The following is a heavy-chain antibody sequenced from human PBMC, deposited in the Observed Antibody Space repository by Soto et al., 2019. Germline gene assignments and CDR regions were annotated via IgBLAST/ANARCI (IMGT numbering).Heavy chain of an antibody. D-gene: IGHD4-17*01. CDR1: VCCIISTCYY. Sequence: PSETRSRTCTFCVCCIISTCYYLCFLRQPPGRGLEWIANIHYSGETHYSPSLKSRVAISVDTSKSQFYLTLDSVAAADTAVYYCARRHDLRDHGWLELWGKAILVNVS. V-gene: IGHV4-39*01. J-gene: IGHJ4*02. CDR2: IHYSGET. CDR3: ARRHDLRDHGWLEL.